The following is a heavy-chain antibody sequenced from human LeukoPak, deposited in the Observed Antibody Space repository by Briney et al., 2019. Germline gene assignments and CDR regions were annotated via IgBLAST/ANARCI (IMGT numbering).Heavy chain of an antibody. CDR3: GTLLSNGPFDY. CDR1: GYTFTGYY. CDR2: IYPNSGAT. J-gene: IGHJ4*02. V-gene: IGHV1-2*02. Sequence: GASVKVSCKASGYTFTGYYMHWVRQAPGQGLEWMGWIYPNSGATKYAQKFQGRVTMTRDTSINTAYMELSGLRSDDTAVYYCGTLLSNGPFDYWGQGSLVTVSS.